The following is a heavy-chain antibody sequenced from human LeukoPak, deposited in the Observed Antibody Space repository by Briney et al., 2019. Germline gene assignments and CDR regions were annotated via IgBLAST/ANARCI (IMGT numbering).Heavy chain of an antibody. CDR1: GGSISSSSYY. D-gene: IGHD2-15*01. CDR3: ARGGRVADSASDFDY. CDR2: INHSGST. J-gene: IGHJ4*02. V-gene: IGHV4-39*07. Sequence: SETLSLTCTVSGGSISSSSYYWSWIRQPPGKGLEWIGEINHSGSTNYDPSLKSRVTISVDTSKNQFSLKLSSVTAADTAVYYCARGGRVADSASDFDYWGQGTLVTVSS.